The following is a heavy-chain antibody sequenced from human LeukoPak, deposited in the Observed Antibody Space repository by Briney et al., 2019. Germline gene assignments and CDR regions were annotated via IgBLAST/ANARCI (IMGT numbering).Heavy chain of an antibody. J-gene: IGHJ2*01. CDR3: ATDKVGANRNWYFDL. D-gene: IGHD1-26*01. Sequence: GGSLRLSCAASGFTFSSYAMHWVRQAPGKGLEYVSAISSNGGSTYYANSVKGRFTISRDNSKNTLYLQMGSLRDEDMAVYYCATDKVGANRNWYFDLWGRGSLVTVSS. CDR1: GFTFSSYA. CDR2: ISSNGGST. V-gene: IGHV3-64*01.